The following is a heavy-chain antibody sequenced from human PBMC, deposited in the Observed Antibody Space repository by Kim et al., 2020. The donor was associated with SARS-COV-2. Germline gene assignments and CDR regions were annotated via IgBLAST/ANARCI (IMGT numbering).Heavy chain of an antibody. CDR2: ISYDGSNK. V-gene: IGHV3-30*04. Sequence: GGSLRLSCAAPGFTFSSYAMHWVRQAPGKGLEWVAVISYDGSNKYYADSVKGRFTISRDNSKNTLYLQMNSLRAEDTAVYYCARGPELTVTTLYLYYYYGMDVWGQGTTVTVSS. D-gene: IGHD4-17*01. J-gene: IGHJ6*02. CDR3: ARGPELTVTTLYLYYYYGMDV. CDR1: GFTFSSYA.